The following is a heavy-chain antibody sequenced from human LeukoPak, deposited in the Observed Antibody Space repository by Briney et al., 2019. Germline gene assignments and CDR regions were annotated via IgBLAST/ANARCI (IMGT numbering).Heavy chain of an antibody. V-gene: IGHV3-64D*06. J-gene: IGHJ4*02. D-gene: IGHD4-11*01. CDR3: AREPTTVSPPG. Sequence: GGSLRLSCSASGFSFSSYAMHWVRLAPGKGLEYVSSISSKGDPTYYADSVRGRFTISRDNSKNTLYLQMSGLRTEDTAVYYCAREPTTVSPPGWGQGTLVTVSS. CDR1: GFSFSSYA. CDR2: ISSKGDPT.